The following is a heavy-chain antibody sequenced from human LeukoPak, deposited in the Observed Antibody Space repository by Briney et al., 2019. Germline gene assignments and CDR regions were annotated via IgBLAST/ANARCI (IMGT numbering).Heavy chain of an antibody. V-gene: IGHV1-18*01. D-gene: IGHD5-12*01. Sequence: GASVKVSCKASGYTFTSYGISWVRQAPGHGLEWMGWISAYNGNTNYAQKLQGRVTMTTDTSTSAAYMELRSLRSDDTAVYYCARTGYSTTTIPFDYWGQGTLVTVSS. CDR2: ISAYNGNT. J-gene: IGHJ4*02. CDR1: GYTFTSYG. CDR3: ARTGYSTTTIPFDY.